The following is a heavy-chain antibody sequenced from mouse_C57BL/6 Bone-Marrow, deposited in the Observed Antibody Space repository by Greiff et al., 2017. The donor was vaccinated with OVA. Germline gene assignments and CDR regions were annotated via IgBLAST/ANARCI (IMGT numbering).Heavy chain of an antibody. CDR3: ARLDYGSPRFAY. CDR2: FHPNSGGT. Sequence: QVQLQQPGAELVKPGASVKLSCKASGYTFTSYWMHWVKQRPGRGLEWIGMFHPNSGGTNYNEKFKSKATLTVDKSSSTAYMQLSSLPSEDSAVYYCARLDYGSPRFAYWGQGTLVTVSA. J-gene: IGHJ3*01. V-gene: IGHV1-64*01. D-gene: IGHD1-1*01. CDR1: GYTFTSYW.